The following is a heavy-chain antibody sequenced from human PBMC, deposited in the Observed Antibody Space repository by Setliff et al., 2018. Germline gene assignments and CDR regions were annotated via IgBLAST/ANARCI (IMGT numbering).Heavy chain of an antibody. Sequence: GGSLRLSCVASAFTFSRYSMNWVRQAPGKGLEWVSSISSSGSFQFYADSVKGRFTISRDNANNSVSLQMNSLRAEDSAVYYCATSDWYAAFDHWGQGTLVTVSS. D-gene: IGHD6-19*01. V-gene: IGHV3-21*01. CDR1: AFTFSRYS. CDR2: ISSSGSFQ. J-gene: IGHJ4*02. CDR3: ATSDWYAAFDH.